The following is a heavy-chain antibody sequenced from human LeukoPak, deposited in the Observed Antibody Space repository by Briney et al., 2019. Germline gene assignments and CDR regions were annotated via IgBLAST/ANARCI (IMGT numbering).Heavy chain of an antibody. CDR1: GFTFSSYW. D-gene: IGHD6-13*01. CDR3: ARVPHPDAAAGSELDY. J-gene: IGHJ4*02. Sequence: GGSLRLSCVASGFTFSSYWMHWVRQDPRKGLVWVSRINGDGRNINYADSVRGRFTISRDNAKNTLYLQMNTLRVEDTAVYYCARVPHPDAAAGSELDYWGQGTLVTVSS. CDR2: INGDGRNI. V-gene: IGHV3-74*01.